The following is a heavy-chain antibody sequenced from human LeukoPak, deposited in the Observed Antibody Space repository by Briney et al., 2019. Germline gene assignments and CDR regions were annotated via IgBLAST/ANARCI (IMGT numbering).Heavy chain of an antibody. D-gene: IGHD2-21*01. V-gene: IGHV3-30*18. J-gene: IGHJ4*02. CDR3: AKDGPPHQGRGVLTIVDY. CDR1: GFTFSSYG. Sequence: PGGSLRLSCAASGFTFSSYGMHWVRQAPGKGLEWVAVISYDGSNKYYADSVKGRFTISRDNSKNTLYLQMNSLRAEDTAVYYCAKDGPPHQGRGVLTIVDYWGQGTLVTVSS. CDR2: ISYDGSNK.